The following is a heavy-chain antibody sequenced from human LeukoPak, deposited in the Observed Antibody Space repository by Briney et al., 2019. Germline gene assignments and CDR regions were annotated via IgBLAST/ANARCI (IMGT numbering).Heavy chain of an antibody. J-gene: IGHJ4*02. CDR2: IYYSGST. Sequence: SETLSLTCTVSGGSISSYYWSWIRQPPGKGLEWIAYIYYSGSTNYNPSLKSRVTISVDTSKNQFSLKLRSVTAADTAVYYCARRIGGADMFDLWGRGTLVTVSS. CDR3: ARRIGGADMFDL. CDR1: GGSISSYY. V-gene: IGHV4-59*01. D-gene: IGHD6-13*01.